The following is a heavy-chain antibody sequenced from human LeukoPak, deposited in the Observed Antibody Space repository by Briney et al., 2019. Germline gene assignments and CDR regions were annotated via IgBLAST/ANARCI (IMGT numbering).Heavy chain of an antibody. CDR2: ISGSGDST. D-gene: IGHD6-13*01. V-gene: IGHV3-23*01. CDR3: AKLKSWYFDY. J-gene: IGHJ4*02. CDR1: GFTFSSYA. Sequence: GGSLRLSCAASGFTFSSYAMSWVRQAPGKGLEWVSAISGSGDSTYYADSVKGLFTISTDNSKNTLYLQMNSLRAEDTAVYYCAKLKSWYFDYWGQGTLVTVSS.